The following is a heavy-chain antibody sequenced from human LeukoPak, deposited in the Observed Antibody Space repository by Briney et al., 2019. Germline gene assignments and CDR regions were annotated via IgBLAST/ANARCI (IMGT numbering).Heavy chain of an antibody. CDR1: GGSISSSSYY. D-gene: IGHD1-26*01. J-gene: IGHJ4*02. Sequence: PSETLSLTCTVSGGSISSSSYYWGWIRQPPGKGLEWIGSIYYSGSTYYNPSLKSQVTISVDTSKNQFSLKLSSVTAADTAVYYCARGDSVGASVDYWGQGTLVTVSS. CDR3: ARGDSVGASVDY. V-gene: IGHV4-39*07. CDR2: IYYSGST.